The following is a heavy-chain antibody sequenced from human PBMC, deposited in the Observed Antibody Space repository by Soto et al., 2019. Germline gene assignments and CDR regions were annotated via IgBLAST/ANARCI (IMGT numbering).Heavy chain of an antibody. V-gene: IGHV3-23*01. J-gene: IGHJ4*02. D-gene: IGHD4-17*01. Sequence: GGSLRLSCAASGFTFSSYAMGWVRQGPGKGLEWVAVVSIGGSTHYADSVRGRFTISRDNTKNTLFLQMNSLRAEDTAVYYCAKERATTTAFDYWGQGALVTVSS. CDR1: GFTFSSYA. CDR3: AKERATTTAFDY. CDR2: VSIGGST.